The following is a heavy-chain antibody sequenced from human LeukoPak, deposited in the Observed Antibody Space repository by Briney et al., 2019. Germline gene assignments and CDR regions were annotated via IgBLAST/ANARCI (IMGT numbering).Heavy chain of an antibody. D-gene: IGHD4-11*01. Sequence: GGSLRLSCSASGFTFSSYATHWVRQAPGKGLEYVSAISSNGGSTYYADSVKGRFTISRDNSKNTLYLQMSSLRAEDTAVYYCVKDRYSNYLTPSYDYWGQGTLVTVSS. CDR2: ISSNGGST. CDR1: GFTFSSYA. CDR3: VKDRYSNYLTPSYDY. J-gene: IGHJ4*01. V-gene: IGHV3-64D*06.